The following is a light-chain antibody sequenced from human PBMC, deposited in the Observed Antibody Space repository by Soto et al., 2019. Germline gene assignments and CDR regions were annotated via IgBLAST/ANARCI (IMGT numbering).Light chain of an antibody. J-gene: IGKJ4*01. V-gene: IGKV3-20*01. CDR1: QSVSSNF. Sequence: EIVLTQSPGTLSLSPGERATLSCRASQSVSSNFLAWYQQKPGQAPRLLIYGASSRATGIPDRFSGSGSGTYCTLTISKLEPEDFAVYYWQQYDSSPLTFGGGTKVEIK. CDR2: GAS. CDR3: QQYDSSPLT.